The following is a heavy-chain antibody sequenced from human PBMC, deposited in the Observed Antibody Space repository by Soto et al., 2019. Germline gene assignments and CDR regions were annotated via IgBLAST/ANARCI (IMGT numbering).Heavy chain of an antibody. CDR3: ARDRSCSGGSCYLPLDY. Sequence: QVQLVQSGAEVKKPGASVKVSCKASGYTFTSYGISWVRQAPGQGLEWMGWISAYNGNTNYAQKLQGRVTMTTDTSTSTAYMELRSLRSADTAVYYCARDRSCSGGSCYLPLDYWGQGTLVTVSS. D-gene: IGHD2-15*01. V-gene: IGHV1-18*01. CDR1: GYTFTSYG. J-gene: IGHJ4*02. CDR2: ISAYNGNT.